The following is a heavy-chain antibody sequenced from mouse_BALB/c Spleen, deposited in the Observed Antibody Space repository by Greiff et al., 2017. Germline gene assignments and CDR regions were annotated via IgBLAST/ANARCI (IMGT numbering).Heavy chain of an antibody. V-gene: IGHV1-5*01. Sequence: VQLQQSGTVLARPGASVKMSCKASGYSFTSYWMHWVKQRPGQGLEWIGAIYPGNSDTSYNQKFKGKAKLTAVTSASTAYMELSSLTNEDSAVYYCTLITTVVEGYWGQGTTLTVSS. D-gene: IGHD1-1*01. J-gene: IGHJ2*01. CDR3: TLITTVVEGY. CDR2: IYPGNSDT. CDR1: GYSFTSYW.